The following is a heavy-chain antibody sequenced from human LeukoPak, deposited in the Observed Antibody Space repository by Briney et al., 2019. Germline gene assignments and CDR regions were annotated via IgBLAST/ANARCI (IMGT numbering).Heavy chain of an antibody. CDR2: IYYSGGT. CDR1: GGSISSYY. D-gene: IGHD6-13*01. CDR3: ARHFTLAAAGSFDY. J-gene: IGHJ4*02. V-gene: IGHV4-59*08. Sequence: SETLSLTCTVSGGSISSYYWSWIRQPPGKGLEWIGYIYYSGGTNYNPSLKSRVAISVDTSKNQFSLKLSSVTAADTAVYYCARHFTLAAAGSFDYWGQGTLVTVSS.